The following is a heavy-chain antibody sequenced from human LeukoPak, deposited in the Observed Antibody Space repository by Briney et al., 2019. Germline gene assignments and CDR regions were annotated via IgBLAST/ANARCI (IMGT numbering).Heavy chain of an antibody. J-gene: IGHJ4*02. V-gene: IGHV3-7*01. CDR1: GFTVSSNY. CDR3: ARDLVAATSGVMD. Sequence: PGGSLRLSCAASGFTVSSNYMSWVRQAPGKGLEWVANIKQDGSEKYYVDSVKGRFTISRDNAKNSLYLQMNSLRADDTAVYYCARDLVAATSGVMDWGQGTLVTVSS. CDR2: IKQDGSEK. D-gene: IGHD2-15*01.